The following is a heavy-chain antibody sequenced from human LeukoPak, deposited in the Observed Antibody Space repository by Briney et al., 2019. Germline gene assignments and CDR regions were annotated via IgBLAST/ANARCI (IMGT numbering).Heavy chain of an antibody. CDR3: AKGGIAVAGHDAFDI. D-gene: IGHD6-19*01. CDR1: GGSISSYY. CDR2: IYYSGST. Sequence: PSETLSLTCTVSGGSISSYYWSWIRQPPGKGLEWIGYIYYSGSTNYNPPLKSRVTISVDTSKNQFSLKLSSVTAADTAVYYCAKGGIAVAGHDAFDIWGQGTMVTVSS. V-gene: IGHV4-59*01. J-gene: IGHJ3*02.